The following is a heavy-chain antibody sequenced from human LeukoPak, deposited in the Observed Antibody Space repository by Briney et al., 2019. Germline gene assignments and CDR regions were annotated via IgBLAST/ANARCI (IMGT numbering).Heavy chain of an antibody. Sequence: GESLKISCMGSGYSFTSYWIGWVRQMPGKGLEWMGLIYPGDSDTRYRPSFQGPVTTSADNSITTAYLQWSSLKASDTAWYYCARHSSPCSSTSCYIPRYYYYYMDVWGKGTTVTVSS. CDR2: IYPGDSDT. CDR1: GYSFTSYW. J-gene: IGHJ6*03. CDR3: ARHSSPCSSTSCYIPRYYYYYMDV. V-gene: IGHV5-51*01. D-gene: IGHD2-2*02.